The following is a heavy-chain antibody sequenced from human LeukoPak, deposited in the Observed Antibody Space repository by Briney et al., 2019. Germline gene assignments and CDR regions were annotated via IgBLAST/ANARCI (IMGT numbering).Heavy chain of an antibody. CDR1: GFTFDDYA. CDR3: AKDIRDIAAAGTWDYYYYGMDV. D-gene: IGHD6-13*01. V-gene: IGHV3-9*01. J-gene: IGHJ6*02. CDR2: ISWNSGSI. Sequence: RPGGSLRLSCAASGFTFDDYAMHWVRQAPGKGLEGVSGISWNSGSIGYAGSVKGRFTISRDNAKNSLYLQMNSLRAEDTALYYCAKDIRDIAAAGTWDYYYYGMDVWGQGTTVTVSS.